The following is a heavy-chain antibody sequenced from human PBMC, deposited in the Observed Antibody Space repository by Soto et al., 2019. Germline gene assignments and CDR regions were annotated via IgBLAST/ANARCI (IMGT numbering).Heavy chain of an antibody. CDR3: ALRVADYYEY. D-gene: IGHD2-15*01. Sequence: GSLRLSCAASEFTVSSGYMNWVRQSPGKGLEWVSVIYSDGSTYYADSVKGRFIISRDTSKNTVYLQMNSLRAEDTAVYYCALRVADYYEYWGQGIVVTVSS. CDR2: IYSDGST. V-gene: IGHV3-53*01. CDR1: EFTVSSGY. J-gene: IGHJ4*02.